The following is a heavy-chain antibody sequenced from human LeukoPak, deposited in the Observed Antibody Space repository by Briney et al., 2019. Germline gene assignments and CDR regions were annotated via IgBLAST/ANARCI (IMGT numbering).Heavy chain of an antibody. D-gene: IGHD4-17*01. CDR1: GYTFTGYY. CDR3: ARDRAVTHYFDY. V-gene: IGHV1-2*02. CDR2: INPNSGGT. Sequence: GASVKVSCKASGYTFTGYYMHWVRQAPGQGLEWMGWINPNSGGTNYAQKFQGRVTMTRDTSISTAYMELSRLRSEDTAVYYCARDRAVTHYFDYWGQGTLVTVSS. J-gene: IGHJ4*02.